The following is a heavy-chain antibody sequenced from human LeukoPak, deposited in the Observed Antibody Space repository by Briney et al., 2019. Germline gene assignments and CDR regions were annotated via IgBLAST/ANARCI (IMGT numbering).Heavy chain of an antibody. V-gene: IGHV3-23*01. D-gene: IGHD3-22*01. CDR2: SGNAGDT. Sequence: GGSLRLSCAASGFTFDVSAMNWVLQAPGKGLEWVSASGNAGDTYYADSVKGRSTISRDNSKKMLFLQMTSLRAEDTAVYYCAKKTPGNYPYDYWGQGTLVTVSP. CDR3: AKKTPGNYPYDY. J-gene: IGHJ4*02. CDR1: GFTFDVSA.